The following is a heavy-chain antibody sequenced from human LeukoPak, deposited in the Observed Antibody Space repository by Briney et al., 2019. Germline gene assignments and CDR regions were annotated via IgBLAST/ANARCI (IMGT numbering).Heavy chain of an antibody. CDR1: GFTFSSYA. D-gene: IGHD6-13*01. Sequence: GGSLLLSCAASGFTFSSYAMSWVRQAPGKGLEWVSAISGSGGSTYYADSVKGRFTISRDNSKNTLYLQMNSLRVEDTAVYYCAKVPFSNSWYLNFDYWGQGALVTVSS. V-gene: IGHV3-23*01. CDR3: AKVPFSNSWYLNFDY. J-gene: IGHJ4*02. CDR2: ISGSGGST.